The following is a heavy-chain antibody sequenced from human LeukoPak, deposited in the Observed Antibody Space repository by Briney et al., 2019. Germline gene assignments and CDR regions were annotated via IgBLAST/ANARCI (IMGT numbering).Heavy chain of an antibody. D-gene: IGHD3-3*01. Sequence: PGGSLRLSCAASGFTVSSNYMSWVRQAPGEGLEGVSVIYSGGSTYYADSVKGRFTISSDNSKNTLYLQMNRLRAEDTAVYYCAKLMEGYFDYWRQRTLVTVSS. CDR3: AKLMEGYFDY. J-gene: IGHJ4*02. V-gene: IGHV3-53*01. CDR1: GFTVSSNY. CDR2: IYSGGST.